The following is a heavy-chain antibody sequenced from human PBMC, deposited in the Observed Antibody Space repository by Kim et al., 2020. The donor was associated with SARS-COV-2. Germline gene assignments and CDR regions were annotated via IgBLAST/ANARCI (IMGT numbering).Heavy chain of an antibody. D-gene: IGHD1-26*01. J-gene: IGHJ4*02. Sequence: GGSLRLSCAASGFTFSSFSMNWVRQAPGKGLEWVSSISASGGSTYYADSVKGRFSISRDNSKNTLYLQMDSLRAEDTAVYYCAKSLSGNFRPDYWGQGTLVTVSS. CDR2: ISASGGST. CDR1: GFTFSSFS. V-gene: IGHV3-23*01. CDR3: AKSLSGNFRPDY.